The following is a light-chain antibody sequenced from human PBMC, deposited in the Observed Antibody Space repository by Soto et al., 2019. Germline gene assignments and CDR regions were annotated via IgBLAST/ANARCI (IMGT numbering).Light chain of an antibody. CDR1: QRISSSH. CDR3: QHYDNSPVA. CDR2: GAS. V-gene: IGKV3-20*01. J-gene: IGKJ4*01. Sequence: PGERATLSCRASQRISSSHLAWYQQRPGQAPRLLIYGASSRAIGIPDRFSGSGSGTDFTLTISRLEPEDFALYHCQHYDNSPVAFGGGTKVEIK.